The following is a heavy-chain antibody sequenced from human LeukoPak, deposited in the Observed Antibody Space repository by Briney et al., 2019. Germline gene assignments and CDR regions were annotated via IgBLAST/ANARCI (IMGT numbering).Heavy chain of an antibody. CDR3: ARALRYYSDSSGYAFDY. Sequence: ASVKVSCKASGGTFRSFAISWVRQAPGQGLEWMGGIIPIFRTANYAQKFQGRVTITADESTSTAYMELSSLRSEDTAVYYCARALRYYSDSSGYAFDYWGQGTLDTVSS. CDR2: IIPIFRTA. V-gene: IGHV1-69*13. J-gene: IGHJ4*02. D-gene: IGHD3-22*01. CDR1: GGTFRSFA.